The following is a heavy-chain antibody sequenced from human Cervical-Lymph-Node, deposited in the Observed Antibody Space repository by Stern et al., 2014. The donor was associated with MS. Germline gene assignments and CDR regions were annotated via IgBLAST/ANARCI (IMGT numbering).Heavy chain of an antibody. D-gene: IGHD3-10*01. Sequence: QVQLVQSGAEVKKPASSVKVSCKSSGGISWVRQAPGQGLEWMGGVIPFVGTSNYAQKIQGRVTITADTSTNTTYLHLSRLTSAGTAVYYCARGSGDNWFGPWGQGTLVTVSS. CDR1: GG. CDR2: VIPFVGTS. J-gene: IGHJ5*02. V-gene: IGHV1-69*06. CDR3: ARGSGDNWFGP.